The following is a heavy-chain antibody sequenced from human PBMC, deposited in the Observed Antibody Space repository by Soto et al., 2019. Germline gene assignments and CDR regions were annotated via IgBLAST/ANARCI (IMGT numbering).Heavy chain of an antibody. CDR2: ISYDGSNK. CDR3: ARDSSSSSGMDV. J-gene: IGHJ6*02. Sequence: GGSLRLSCAASGFTFSSYAMHWVRQAPGKGLEWVAVISYDGSNKYYADSVKGRFTISRDNSKNTLYLQMNSLRAEDTAVYYCARDSSSSSGMDVWGQGTTVTVSS. CDR1: GFTFSSYA. D-gene: IGHD6-6*01. V-gene: IGHV3-30-3*01.